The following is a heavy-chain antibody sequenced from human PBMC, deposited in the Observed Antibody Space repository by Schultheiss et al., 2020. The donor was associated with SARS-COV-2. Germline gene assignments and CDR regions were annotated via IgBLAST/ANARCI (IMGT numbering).Heavy chain of an antibody. J-gene: IGHJ4*02. D-gene: IGHD3-10*01. V-gene: IGHV5-51*01. CDR3: ARSASGSLNDY. CDR2: IYPGDSDT. CDR1: GYSFTSYW. Sequence: GGSLRLSCKGSGYSFTSYWIGWVRQMPGKGLEWMGIIYPGDSDTRYSPSFQGQVTISADKSISTAYLQWSSLKASDTAMYYCARSASGSLNDYWGQGTLVTISS.